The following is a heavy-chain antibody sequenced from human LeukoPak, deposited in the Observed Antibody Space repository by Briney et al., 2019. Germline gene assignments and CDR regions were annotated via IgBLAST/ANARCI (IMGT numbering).Heavy chain of an antibody. J-gene: IGHJ4*02. D-gene: IGHD6-6*01. CDR3: ARPTLTQYSSSSGVFYFDY. Sequence: GESLKISCKGSGYRFTSYWIGWVRQMPGKGLEWMGIIYPGDSDTRYSPSFRGQVTISADKSISTAYLQWSSLKASDTAMYYCARPTLTQYSSSSGVFYFDYWGQGTLVTVSS. CDR1: GYRFTSYW. CDR2: IYPGDSDT. V-gene: IGHV5-51*01.